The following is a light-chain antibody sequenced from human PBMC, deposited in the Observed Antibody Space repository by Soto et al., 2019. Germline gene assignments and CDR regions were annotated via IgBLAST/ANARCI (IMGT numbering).Light chain of an antibody. CDR3: QVWDSSSDHWV. J-gene: IGLJ3*02. V-gene: IGLV3-21*02. CDR2: DDS. Sequence: SYELTQPPSASVAPGQTARITCGGNNIGSKSVNWYQQKPGQAPVLVDYDDSDRPSGIPERFSGSNSGNTATLTISRVEAGDEADYYCQVWDSSSDHWVFGGGTKVTVL. CDR1: NIGSKS.